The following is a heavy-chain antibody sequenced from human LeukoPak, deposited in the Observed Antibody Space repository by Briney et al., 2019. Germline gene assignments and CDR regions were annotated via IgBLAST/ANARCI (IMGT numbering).Heavy chain of an antibody. CDR1: GFIFSDYY. CDR3: AREGAPDAFDI. V-gene: IGHV3-11*01. J-gene: IGHJ3*02. CDR2: ISSSGSII. D-gene: IGHD1-26*01. Sequence: GGSLRLSCADSGFIFSDYYMSWIRQAPGKGLEWVSYISSSGSIIYYADSVKGRFTISRDNAKNSLYLQMNSLRAEDTAMYYCAREGAPDAFDIWGQGTMVTVSS.